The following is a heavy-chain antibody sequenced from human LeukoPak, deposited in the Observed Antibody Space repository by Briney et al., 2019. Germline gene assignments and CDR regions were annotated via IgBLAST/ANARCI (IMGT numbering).Heavy chain of an antibody. CDR3: ARAEATWTLYYYYGMDV. V-gene: IGHV1-2*02. CDR2: INPNSGGT. J-gene: IGHJ6*02. D-gene: IGHD3/OR15-3a*01. Sequence: ASVKVSCKASGYTFTGYYMHWVRQAPGQGLEWMGWINPNSGGTNYAQKFQGRVTMTRDTSISTAYMELSRLRSDDTAVYYCARAEATWTLYYYYGMDVWGQGTTVTVSS. CDR1: GYTFTGYY.